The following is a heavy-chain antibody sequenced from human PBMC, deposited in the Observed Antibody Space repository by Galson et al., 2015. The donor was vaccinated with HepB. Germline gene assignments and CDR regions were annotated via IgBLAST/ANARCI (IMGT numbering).Heavy chain of an antibody. V-gene: IGHV4-39*01. D-gene: IGHD2-21*01. CDR1: AGSISSSRYY. CDR2: INYAGST. J-gene: IGHJ4*02. CDR3: ARHVHCDGGDCRSLHYLDC. Sequence: LSLTCTVSAGSISSSRYYWGWIRQPPGKGLEWIGSINYAGSTYYNPSLKSRVAISVDTSKNQFSLKMSSVTATDTSVYFCARHVHCDGGDCRSLHYLDCWGQGHLVVVSS.